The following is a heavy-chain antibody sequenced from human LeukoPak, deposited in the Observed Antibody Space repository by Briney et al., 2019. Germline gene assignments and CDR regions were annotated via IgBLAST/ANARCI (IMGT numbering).Heavy chain of an antibody. CDR1: GGSITTHY. D-gene: IGHD5-18*01. CDR3: ARNLGYHWFGP. V-gene: IGHV4-4*07. J-gene: IGHJ5*02. CDR2: IQTSGST. Sequence: SETLSLTCTVSGGSITTHYWSWIRHPAGKGLEWIGPIQTSGSTNYNPSLEARATMSLDTSKNQSSLNLRSVNAAETALYYCARNLGYHWFGPWGQGTLVPVSS.